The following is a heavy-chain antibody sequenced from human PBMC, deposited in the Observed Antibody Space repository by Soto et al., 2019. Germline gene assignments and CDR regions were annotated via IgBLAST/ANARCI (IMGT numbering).Heavy chain of an antibody. D-gene: IGHD1-26*01. CDR3: ARDLRVGANTDALNL. V-gene: IGHV1-18*01. J-gene: IGHJ3*01. CDR1: GYAFSSHG. CDR2: INTYNGNI. Sequence: QGLLVQSGAEVKKPGASVKVSCKASGYAFSSHGISWVRQAPGQGLEWMGRINTYNGNINYARNVQDSLTLTXXXAXXTVNMELKSLTSDDTAVYYCARDLRVGANTDALNLWGQGTMVTVSS.